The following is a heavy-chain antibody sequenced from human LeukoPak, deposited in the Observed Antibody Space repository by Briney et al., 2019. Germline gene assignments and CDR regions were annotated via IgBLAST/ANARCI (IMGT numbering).Heavy chain of an antibody. CDR1: GYTFTTYG. Sequence: ASVKVSCKASGYTFTTYGISWVRQAPGQGLEWMGWINPYSGGTNYAQKLQGRVTMTTDTSTSTAYMELRSLRSDDTAVYYCAMSDQWIQLWLGVDYWSQGTLVTVSS. CDR3: AMSDQWIQLWLGVDY. CDR2: INPYSGGT. D-gene: IGHD5-18*01. V-gene: IGHV1-18*01. J-gene: IGHJ4*02.